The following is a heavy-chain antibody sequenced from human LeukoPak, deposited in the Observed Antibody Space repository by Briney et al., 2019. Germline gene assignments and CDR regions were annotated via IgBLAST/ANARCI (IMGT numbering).Heavy chain of an antibody. CDR1: GGSISSYY. J-gene: IGHJ4*02. CDR3: ARDRYSSGGSYFDY. V-gene: IGHV4-59*01. Sequence: SETLSLTCTVSGGSISSYYWSWIRQPPGKGLEWIGYIYYSGSTNYNPSLKSRVTISVDTSKNQFSLKLSSVTAADTAVYYCARDRYSSGGSYFDYWGQGTLATVSS. D-gene: IGHD6-19*01. CDR2: IYYSGST.